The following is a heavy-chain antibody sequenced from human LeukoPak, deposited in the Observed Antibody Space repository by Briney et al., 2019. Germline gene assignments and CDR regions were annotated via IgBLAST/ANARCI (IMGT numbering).Heavy chain of an antibody. CDR3: ATSYGSGSYYNILPDY. CDR2: IYYSGST. D-gene: IGHD3-10*01. J-gene: IGHJ4*02. Sequence: PSETLSLTXTVSGGSISSSSYYWGRICQPPGKGLEWIGSIYYSGSTYYNPSLKSRVTISVDTSKNQFSLKLSSVTAADTAVYYCATSYGSGSYYNILPDYWGQGTLVTVSS. V-gene: IGHV4-39*01. CDR1: GGSISSSSYY.